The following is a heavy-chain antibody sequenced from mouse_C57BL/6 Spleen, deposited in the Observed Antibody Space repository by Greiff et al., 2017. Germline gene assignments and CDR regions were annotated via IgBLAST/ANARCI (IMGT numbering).Heavy chain of an antibody. V-gene: IGHV1-85*01. J-gene: IGHJ4*01. CDR3: AVVTHYAMDY. D-gene: IGHD2-1*01. Sequence: QVQLKESGPELVKPGASVKLSCKASGYTFTSYGINWVKQRPGQGLEWIGRIYPRDGSTKYNEKFKGKATLTVDTSSSTAYMELHSLTSEDSAVYFCAVVTHYAMDYWGQGTSVTVSS. CDR2: IYPRDGST. CDR1: GYTFTSYG.